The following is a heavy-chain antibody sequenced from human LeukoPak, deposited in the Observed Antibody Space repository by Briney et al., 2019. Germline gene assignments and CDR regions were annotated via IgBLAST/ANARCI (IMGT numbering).Heavy chain of an antibody. Sequence: SETLSLTCTVSGGSISSYYWNWIRQPPGKGLEWIGCVYYSGSTNYSPSLKSRVTISVDTSKNQFSLKLSSVTAADTAVYYCARQIVVVPAALYWFDPWGQGTLVTVSS. D-gene: IGHD2-15*01. J-gene: IGHJ5*02. CDR3: ARQIVVVPAALYWFDP. CDR1: GGSISSYY. CDR2: VYYSGST. V-gene: IGHV4-59*08.